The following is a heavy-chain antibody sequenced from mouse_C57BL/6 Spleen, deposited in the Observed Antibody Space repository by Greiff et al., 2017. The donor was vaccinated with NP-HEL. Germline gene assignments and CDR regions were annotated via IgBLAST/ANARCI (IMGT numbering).Heavy chain of an antibody. CDR3: ARERALYYAMDY. CDR1: GYAFSSSW. J-gene: IGHJ4*01. D-gene: IGHD3-1*01. CDR2: IYPGDGDT. Sequence: VQLQQSGPELVKPGASVKISCKASGYAFSSSWMNWVKQRPGKGLEWIGRIYPGDGDTNYNGKFKGKATLTADKSSSTAYMQLSSLTSEDSAVYFCARERALYYAMDYWGQGTSVTVSS. V-gene: IGHV1-82*01.